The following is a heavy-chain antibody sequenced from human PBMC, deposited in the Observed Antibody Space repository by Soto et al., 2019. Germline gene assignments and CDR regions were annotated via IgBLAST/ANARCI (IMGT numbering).Heavy chain of an antibody. CDR3: TGPTPFFNX. D-gene: IGHD1-7*01. CDR2: ITGISDTT. CDR1: GISFVDYF. J-gene: IGHJ4*02. V-gene: IGHV3-23*01. Sequence: RRLACAASGISFVDYFMSCVRQAPGKGLEWVSGITGISDTTYYADSVKGRFTISRENSKNTLFLQMNSLTGEDTAVYYCTGPTPFFNXWGRGTLVTVSX.